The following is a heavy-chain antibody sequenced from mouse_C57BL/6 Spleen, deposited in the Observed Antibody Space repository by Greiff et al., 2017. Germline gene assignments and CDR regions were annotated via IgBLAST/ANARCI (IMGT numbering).Heavy chain of an antibody. Sequence: VQLQQSDAELVKPGASVKISCKVSGYTFTDHTIHWMKQRPEQGLEWIGYIYPRDGSTKYNEKFKGKATLPADKSSSTAYMQLNSLTSEDSAVXFCAKARYSSGHPLDYWGQGTTLTVSS. CDR3: AKARYSSGHPLDY. CDR1: GYTFTDHT. J-gene: IGHJ2*01. V-gene: IGHV1-78*01. D-gene: IGHD3-2*02. CDR2: IYPRDGST.